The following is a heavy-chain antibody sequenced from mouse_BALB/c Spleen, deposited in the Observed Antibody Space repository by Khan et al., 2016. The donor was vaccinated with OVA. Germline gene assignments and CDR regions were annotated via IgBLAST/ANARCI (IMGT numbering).Heavy chain of an antibody. V-gene: IGHV1S81*02. Sequence: QVQLKESGAELVKPGASVMLSCKASGYHFTSYYMYWVRQRPGQGLEWIGEINPSNGVTNFSEKFETKATLTVDKSSSTAYMQLSSLTSEDSAVYYCTRPYYYGTSWYFDYWGQGTTLTGSS. CDR2: INPSNGVT. CDR1: GYHFTSYY. CDR3: TRPYYYGTSWYFDY. J-gene: IGHJ2*01. D-gene: IGHD1-1*01.